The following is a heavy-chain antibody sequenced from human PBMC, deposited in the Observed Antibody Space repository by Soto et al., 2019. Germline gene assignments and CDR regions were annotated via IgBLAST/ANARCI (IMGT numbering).Heavy chain of an antibody. CDR2: ISSSSSYI. J-gene: IGHJ4*02. Sequence: GGSLRLSCAASGFTFSSYSMNWVRQAPGKGLEWVSSISSSSSYIYYADSVKGRFTISRDNAKNSLYLQMNSLRAEDTAVYYCARGQAGIPLWPEYYFDYRGQGTRVTVSS. CDR3: ARGQAGIPLWPEYYFDY. CDR1: GFTFSSYS. V-gene: IGHV3-21*01. D-gene: IGHD5-18*01.